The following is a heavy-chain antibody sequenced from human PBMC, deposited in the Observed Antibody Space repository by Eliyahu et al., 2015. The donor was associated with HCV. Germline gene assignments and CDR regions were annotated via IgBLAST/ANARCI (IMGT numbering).Heavy chain of an antibody. D-gene: IGHD6-6*01. J-gene: IGHJ6*02. Sequence: QVQLQESGPGLVKPSETLSLTCTVXGGSISSYYWSWIRQPPGKGLEWIGYIYYSGSTNYNPSLKSRVTISVDTSKNQFSLKLSSVTAADTAVYYCATRGAEYSDYGMDVWGQGTTVTVSS. CDR3: ATRGAEYSDYGMDV. CDR2: IYYSGST. V-gene: IGHV4-59*01. CDR1: GGSISSYY.